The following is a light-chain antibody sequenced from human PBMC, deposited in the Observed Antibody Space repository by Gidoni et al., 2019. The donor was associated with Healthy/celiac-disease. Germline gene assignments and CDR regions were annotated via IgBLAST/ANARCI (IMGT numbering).Light chain of an antibody. J-gene: IGLJ3*02. CDR1: SSDVGGYNY. V-gene: IGLV2-14*01. CDR2: EVS. Sequence: QSALIQPASVSGSPGPSITISCTGTSSDVGGYNYVSWYQQHPGKAPKLMIYEVSNRPSGVSNRFSGSKSGNTASLTISGLQAEDEADYYCSSYTSSSTRVFGGGTKLTVL. CDR3: SSYTSSSTRV.